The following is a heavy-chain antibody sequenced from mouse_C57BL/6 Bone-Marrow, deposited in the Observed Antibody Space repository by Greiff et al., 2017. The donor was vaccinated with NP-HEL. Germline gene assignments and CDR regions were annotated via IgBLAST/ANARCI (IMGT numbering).Heavy chain of an antibody. D-gene: IGHD1-1*01. J-gene: IGHJ1*03. Sequence: QVQLQQSGAELVRPGSSVKLSCKASGYTFTSYWMDWVKQRPGQGLEWIGNIYPSDSETHYNQKFKDKATLTVDKSSSTAYMQLSSLTSEDSAVYYCARWNYYYGSSYGYFDVWGTGTTVTVSS. CDR3: ARWNYYYGSSYGYFDV. CDR2: IYPSDSET. CDR1: GYTFTSYW. V-gene: IGHV1-61*01.